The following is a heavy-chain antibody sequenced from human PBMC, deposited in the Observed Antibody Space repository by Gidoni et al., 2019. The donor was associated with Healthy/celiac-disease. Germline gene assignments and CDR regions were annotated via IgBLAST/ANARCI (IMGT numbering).Heavy chain of an antibody. V-gene: IGHV3-23*01. J-gene: IGHJ3*02. D-gene: IGHD3-22*01. CDR3: AKVPYYDSSGYDAFDI. CDR2: ISGSAGST. Sequence: EVQLLESGGGLVQPGGSLRRSCAASGFAFRSYAMSWVRQAPGKGLEWVSAISGSAGSTYYAASVKGRFTISRDNSKNTLYLQMNSLRAEDTAVYYCAKVPYYDSSGYDAFDIWGQGTMVTVSS. CDR1: GFAFRSYA.